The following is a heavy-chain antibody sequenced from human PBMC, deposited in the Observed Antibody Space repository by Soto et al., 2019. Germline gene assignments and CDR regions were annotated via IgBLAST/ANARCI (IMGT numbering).Heavy chain of an antibody. Sequence: QVQLVQSRAEMKKPGASVKVSCKASGYTFINYDITWVRQAPGQGLEWMGWINPYNGNTKYPQEFQGRVTMTTDTSTSMAYMELRSLRSDDTAVYFCARGRTSALGTFDYWGQGSLVTVSS. CDR1: GYTFINYD. J-gene: IGHJ4*02. CDR3: ARGRTSALGTFDY. CDR2: INPYNGNT. V-gene: IGHV1-18*01.